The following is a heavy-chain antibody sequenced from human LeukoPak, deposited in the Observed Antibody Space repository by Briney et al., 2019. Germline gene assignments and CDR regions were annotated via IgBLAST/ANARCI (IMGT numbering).Heavy chain of an antibody. J-gene: IGHJ5*02. Sequence: GGSLRLSCAASGFTVSSNYMSWVRQAPGKGLEWVSVIYSGGSTYYADSVKGRFTISRGNSKNTLYLQMNSLRAEDTAVYYCASENWGSFWFDPWGQGTLVTVSS. CDR3: ASENWGSFWFDP. CDR1: GFTVSSNY. D-gene: IGHD7-27*01. CDR2: IYSGGST. V-gene: IGHV3-53*01.